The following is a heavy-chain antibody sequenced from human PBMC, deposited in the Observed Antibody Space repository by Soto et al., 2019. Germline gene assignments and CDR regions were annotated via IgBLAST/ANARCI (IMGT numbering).Heavy chain of an antibody. D-gene: IGHD2-21*01. CDR1: GFTFSNNA. V-gene: IGHV3-30-3*01. CDR2: ISYDGSDK. Sequence: QVQLVESGGGVVQPGRSLRLSCAASGFTFSNNAMHWVRQAPGKGLEWVAVISYDGSDKYYADSVKGRFTISRDNSKNTLYLQVNRLRVEDTAVYYWAVDSLANPDYWGQGTLVTVSS. CDR3: AVDSLANPDY. J-gene: IGHJ4*02.